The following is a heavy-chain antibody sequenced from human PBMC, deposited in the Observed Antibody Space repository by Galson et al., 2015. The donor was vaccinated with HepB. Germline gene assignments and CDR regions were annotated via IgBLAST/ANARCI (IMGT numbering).Heavy chain of an antibody. D-gene: IGHD6-19*01. CDR1: GFTFSGSA. CDR3: TRLGDFSGYSSR. Sequence: SLRLSCAASGFTFSGSAIHWVRQASGKGPEWVGRIRSKANNYATSYVPSLTGRFTISRYDSKNMAYLHMKSLKTEDTAVYYCTRLGDFSGYSSRWGQGTLVTVSS. V-gene: IGHV3-73*01. CDR2: IRSKANNYAT. J-gene: IGHJ4*02.